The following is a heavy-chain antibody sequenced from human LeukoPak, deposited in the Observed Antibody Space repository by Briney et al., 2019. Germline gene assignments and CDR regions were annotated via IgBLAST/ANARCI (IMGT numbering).Heavy chain of an antibody. CDR3: ARVSYYDSSGYYFLSYVDY. D-gene: IGHD3-22*01. Sequence: GGSLRLSCAASGFTVSSNYMSWVRQAPGKGLEWVLVIYSGGSTYYADSVRGRFTISRDNSKNTLYLQMNSLGAEDTAVYYCARVSYYDSSGYYFLSYVDYWGQGTLVTVSS. J-gene: IGHJ4*02. CDR2: IYSGGST. V-gene: IGHV3-53*01. CDR1: GFTVSSNY.